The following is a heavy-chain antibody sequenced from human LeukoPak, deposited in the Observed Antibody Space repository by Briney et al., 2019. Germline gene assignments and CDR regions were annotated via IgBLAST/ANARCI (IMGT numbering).Heavy chain of an antibody. D-gene: IGHD2-15*01. Sequence: ASVKVSCKASGYTFTGYYMHWVRQAPGQGLEWMGRINPNSGGTNYAQRFQGRVTMTRDTSISTAYMELSRLRSDDTAVYYCAYDLVVVAATPVWGQGTLVTVSS. J-gene: IGHJ4*02. CDR1: GYTFTGYY. V-gene: IGHV1-2*06. CDR2: INPNSGGT. CDR3: AYDLVVVAATPV.